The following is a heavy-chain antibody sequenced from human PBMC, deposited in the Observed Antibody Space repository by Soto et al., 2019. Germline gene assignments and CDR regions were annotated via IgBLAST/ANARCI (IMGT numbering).Heavy chain of an antibody. J-gene: IGHJ5*02. CDR3: ASSGPTWGFDP. D-gene: IGHD6-19*01. CDR1: GFTFSSYW. CDR2: INSDGSST. Sequence: GGSLRLSCAASGFTFSSYWMHWVRQAPGKGLVWVSRINSDGSSTSYADSVKGRFTISRDNAKNTLYLQMNSLRAEDTAVYYCASSGPTWGFDPWGQGTLVTVSS. V-gene: IGHV3-74*01.